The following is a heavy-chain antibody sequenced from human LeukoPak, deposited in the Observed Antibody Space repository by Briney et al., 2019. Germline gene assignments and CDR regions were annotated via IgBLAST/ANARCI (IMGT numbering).Heavy chain of an antibody. J-gene: IGHJ4*02. Sequence: PGGSLRLSCAASGFTFSSYWMHWVRQAPGKGLVWVSRINSDGSSTSYADSVKGRFTISRDNAKNTLYLQMNSLRAEDTAVYYCARSIPLVGAPANWGQGTLVTVSS. CDR1: GFTFSSYW. CDR2: INSDGSST. V-gene: IGHV3-74*01. CDR3: ARSIPLVGAPAN. D-gene: IGHD1-26*01.